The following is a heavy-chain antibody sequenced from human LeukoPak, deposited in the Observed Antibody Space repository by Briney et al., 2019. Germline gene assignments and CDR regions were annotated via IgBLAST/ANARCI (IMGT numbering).Heavy chain of an antibody. CDR3: ARHETYCGGDCYLIDY. V-gene: IGHV5-51*01. CDR1: GYSFTSYW. CDR2: IYPGDSDT. J-gene: IGHJ4*02. Sequence: GESLEISCKGSGYSFTSYWIGWVRQMPGKGLEWMGIIYPGDSDTRYSPSFQGQVTISADKSISTAYLQWSSLKASDTAMYYCARHETYCGGDCYLIDYWGQGTLVTVSS. D-gene: IGHD2-21*01.